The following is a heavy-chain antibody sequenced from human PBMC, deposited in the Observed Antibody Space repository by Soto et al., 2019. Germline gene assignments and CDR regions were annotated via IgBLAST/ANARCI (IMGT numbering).Heavy chain of an antibody. D-gene: IGHD2-15*01. CDR1: GFTFSSYG. J-gene: IGHJ4*02. CDR3: AKDQVRGVVAAAFDY. Sequence: QVQLVESGGGVVQPGRSLRLSCAASGFTFSSYGMHWVRQAPGKGLEWVAVISYDGSIKYYADSVKGRFTISRDNSKNTLYLQMNSLRAEDTAVYYCAKDQVRGVVAAAFDYWGQGTLVTVSS. V-gene: IGHV3-30*18. CDR2: ISYDGSIK.